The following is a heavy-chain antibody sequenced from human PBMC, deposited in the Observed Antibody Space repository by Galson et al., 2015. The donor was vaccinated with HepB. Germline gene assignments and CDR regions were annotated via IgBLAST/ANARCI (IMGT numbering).Heavy chain of an antibody. CDR2: INTNTGNP. CDR3: AREITDYGSQGWFDP. CDR1: GYTFNKYA. Sequence: VKVSCKASGYTFNKYALNWVRQAPGQGLEWMGWINTNTGNPTYAQAFKGRFVISLDTSVSTTYLQISSLKVEDTAVYYCAREITDYGSQGWFDPWGQGTLVTVSS. D-gene: IGHD4-17*01. V-gene: IGHV7-4-1*02. J-gene: IGHJ5*02.